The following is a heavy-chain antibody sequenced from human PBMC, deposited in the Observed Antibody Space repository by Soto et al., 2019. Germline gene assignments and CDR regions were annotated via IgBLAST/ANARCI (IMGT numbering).Heavy chain of an antibody. CDR1: GFALRTYA. CDR2: ISGSGGSS. Sequence: GGSLRLSCAASGFALRTYAMTGVRQAQGKGLEWVSVISGSGGSSYYADSVKGRFTISRDNSKNTLFLQMNGLRAEDTAVYYCAKVTKRAAAGRYEYYTYGMDVWGQGTTVTVSS. V-gene: IGHV3-23*01. D-gene: IGHD6-13*01. CDR3: AKVTKRAAAGRYEYYTYGMDV. J-gene: IGHJ6*02.